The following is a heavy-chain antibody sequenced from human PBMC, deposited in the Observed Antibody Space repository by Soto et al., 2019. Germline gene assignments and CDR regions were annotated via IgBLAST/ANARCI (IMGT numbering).Heavy chain of an antibody. V-gene: IGHV4-31*03. Sequence: SETLSLTCTVSGGSISSGGYYWSWIRQHPGKGLEWIGYIYYSGSTYYNPSLKSRVTISVDTSKNQFSLKLSSVTAADTAVYYCAREKFGLLDYWGQGTLVTVSS. J-gene: IGHJ4*02. CDR3: AREKFGLLDY. D-gene: IGHD3-3*01. CDR2: IYYSGST. CDR1: GGSISSGGYY.